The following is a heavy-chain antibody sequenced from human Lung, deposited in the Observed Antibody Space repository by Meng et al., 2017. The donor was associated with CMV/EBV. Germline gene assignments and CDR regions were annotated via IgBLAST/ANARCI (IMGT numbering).Heavy chain of an antibody. J-gene: IGHJ6*02. CDR3: AKDHLITIYWGGMDV. CDR2: IWYDGSNK. CDR1: GFTFSSYG. D-gene: IGHD3-3*01. Sequence: GGSLRLXCAASGFTFSSYGMHWVRQAPGKGLEWVAVIWYDGSNKYYADSVKGRFTISRDNSKNTLYLQMNSLRAEDTAVYYCAKDHLITIYWGGMDVWGQGXTVTASS. V-gene: IGHV3-33*06.